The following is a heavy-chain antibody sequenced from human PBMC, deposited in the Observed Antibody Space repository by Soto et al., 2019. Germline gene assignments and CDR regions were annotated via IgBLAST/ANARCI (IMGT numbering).Heavy chain of an antibody. Sequence: QVQLVQSGAEVKKPGSSVKVSCKASGGTFSSYTISWVRQAPGQGLEWMGRIIPILGIANYAQKFQGRVTITADKSTSTAYMELSSLRSEDTAVYYCASLGYCSGGSCYNWGQGPLVTVSS. J-gene: IGHJ4*02. CDR1: GGTFSSYT. D-gene: IGHD2-15*01. CDR2: IIPILGIA. V-gene: IGHV1-69*02. CDR3: ASLGYCSGGSCYN.